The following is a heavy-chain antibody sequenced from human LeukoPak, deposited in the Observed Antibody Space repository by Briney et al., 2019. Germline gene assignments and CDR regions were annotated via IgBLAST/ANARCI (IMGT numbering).Heavy chain of an antibody. J-gene: IGHJ4*02. CDR2: IWYDGSNK. CDR1: GFTFSSYG. CDR3: AKGHNYFDS. V-gene: IGHV3-33*06. Sequence: PGGSLRLSCAAPGFTFSSYGMHWVRQAPGKGLEWVAVIWYDGSNKYYADSVKGRFTISRDNSKNTLYLQMNSLRAEDTAVYYCAKGHNYFDSWGQGTLVTVSS.